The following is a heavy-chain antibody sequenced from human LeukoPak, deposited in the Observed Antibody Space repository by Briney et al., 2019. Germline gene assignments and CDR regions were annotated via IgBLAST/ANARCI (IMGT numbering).Heavy chain of an antibody. CDR2: ISSSSIYV. Sequence: GGSLKLSCAASGFIFSDYSMNWVRQAPGKGLEWVASISSSSIYVYHADSVKGRFTISRDNAKNSLFLQMNSLRAEDKALYYCARGSNYYYYAMDVWGQGTTVTVSS. CDR1: GFIFSDYS. CDR3: ARGSNYYYYAMDV. J-gene: IGHJ6*02. V-gene: IGHV3-21*01.